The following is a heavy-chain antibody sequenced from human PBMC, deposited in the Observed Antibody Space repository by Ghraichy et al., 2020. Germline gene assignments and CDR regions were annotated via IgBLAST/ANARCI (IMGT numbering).Heavy chain of an antibody. Sequence: ASVKVSCKASGYKFTDYYIHWVRQAPGQGLEWMGRINPDGGGTRFAERFQARVTLTRDTSINTVFMDLTRLTYDDTAVYYCARDLEGLDAFDIWGHGTMVSVSS. CDR1: GYKFTDYY. J-gene: IGHJ3*02. D-gene: IGHD5-24*01. V-gene: IGHV1-2*06. CDR3: ARDLEGLDAFDI. CDR2: INPDGGGT.